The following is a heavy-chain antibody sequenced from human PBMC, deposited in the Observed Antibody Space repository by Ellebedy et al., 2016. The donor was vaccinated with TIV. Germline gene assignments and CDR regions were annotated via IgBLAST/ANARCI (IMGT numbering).Heavy chain of an antibody. CDR2: INPNSGGT. V-gene: IGHV1-2*02. Sequence: AASVKVSCKASGYTFTGYYMHWVRQAPGQGLEWMGWINPNSGGTNYAQKFQGRVTITADKSTSTAYMELSSLRSEDTAVYYCARLVEAYFDYWGQGTLVTVSS. CDR1: GYTFTGYY. J-gene: IGHJ4*02. CDR3: ARLVEAYFDY.